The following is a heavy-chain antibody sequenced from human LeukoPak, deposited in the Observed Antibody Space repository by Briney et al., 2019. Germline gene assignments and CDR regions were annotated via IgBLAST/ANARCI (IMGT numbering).Heavy chain of an antibody. CDR3: AKYGARGAASRCNWFDP. CDR2: ISYDGSNK. V-gene: IGHV3-30*18. CDR1: GLSFSSNG. D-gene: IGHD2-15*01. J-gene: IGHJ5*02. Sequence: GGSLRLSCAASGLSFSSNGMHWVRKAPGKGLEWVAVISYDGSNKYYADSVKGRFTISRDNSKNTLYLQMNSLITEDTAVYYCAKYGARGAASRCNWFDPWGQGTLVTVSS.